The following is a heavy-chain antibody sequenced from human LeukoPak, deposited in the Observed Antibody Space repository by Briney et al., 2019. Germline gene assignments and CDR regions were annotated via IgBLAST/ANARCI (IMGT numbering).Heavy chain of an antibody. CDR3: ARDKLVGYYYGMDV. J-gene: IGHJ6*02. Sequence: SETLSLTCTVSGGSVSSGSYYWSWIRQPLGKGLEWIGYIYYSGSTNYNPSLRSRVTISVDTSKNQFSLKLSSVTAADTAMYYCARDKLVGYYYGMDVWGQGTTVTVSS. D-gene: IGHD2-2*01. V-gene: IGHV4-61*01. CDR1: GGSVSSGSYY. CDR2: IYYSGST.